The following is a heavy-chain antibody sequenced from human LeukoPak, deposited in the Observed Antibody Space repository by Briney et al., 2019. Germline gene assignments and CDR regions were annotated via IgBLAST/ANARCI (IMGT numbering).Heavy chain of an antibody. Sequence: SETLSLTCTVSGGSISSSSYYWGWIRQPPGKGLEWIGSIYYSGSTYYNPSLKSRVTISVDTSKNQFSLKLSSVTAADTAVYYCARVVLRFLEAPNWFDPWGQGTLVTVSS. CDR1: GGSISSSSYY. CDR2: IYYSGST. D-gene: IGHD3-3*01. V-gene: IGHV4-39*07. J-gene: IGHJ5*02. CDR3: ARVVLRFLEAPNWFDP.